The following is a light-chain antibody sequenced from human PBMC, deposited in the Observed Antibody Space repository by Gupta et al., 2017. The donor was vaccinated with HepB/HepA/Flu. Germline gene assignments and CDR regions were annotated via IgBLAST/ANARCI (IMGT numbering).Light chain of an antibody. Sequence: SSELTQPPSASVSPGQTARIICSGDTLPKQFAYWYQQKAGQDPVLVIHKDSKRPSGIPERFSCSSSGTKATWTISGVQAEDEADDYCQSADNSGSNLVFGGGTKLTVL. CDR1: TLPKQF. J-gene: IGLJ3*02. CDR2: KDS. CDR3: QSADNSGSNLV. V-gene: IGLV3-25*03.